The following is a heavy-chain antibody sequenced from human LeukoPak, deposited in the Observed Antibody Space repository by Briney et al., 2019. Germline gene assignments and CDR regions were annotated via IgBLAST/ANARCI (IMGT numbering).Heavy chain of an antibody. J-gene: IGHJ4*02. CDR3: ARDCLYYDISGPRFDC. CDR2: ISSSSSYI. D-gene: IGHD3-9*01. V-gene: IGHV3-21*01. Sequence: GGSLRLSCAASGFTFSSYSMNWVRQAPGKGLEWVSSISSSSSYIYYADSVKGRFTISRDNAKNSLYLQMNSLRAEDTAVYYCARDCLYYDISGPRFDCWGQGTLVTVSS. CDR1: GFTFSSYS.